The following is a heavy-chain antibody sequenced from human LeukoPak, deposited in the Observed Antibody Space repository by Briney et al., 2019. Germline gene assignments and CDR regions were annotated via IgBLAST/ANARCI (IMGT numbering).Heavy chain of an antibody. CDR3: AKSRHPYNWNDGAFFDY. CDR1: KFTFSSYG. J-gene: IGHJ4*02. D-gene: IGHD1-20*01. CDR2: ISYDGSNK. V-gene: IGHV3-30*18. Sequence: GGSLRLSCAASKFTFSSYGMHWVRQAPGKGLEWVAVISYDGSNKYYADSVRGRFTISRDNSKNTLYLHMNSLRPEDTAVYYRAKSRHPYNWNDGAFFDYWGQGTLVTVSS.